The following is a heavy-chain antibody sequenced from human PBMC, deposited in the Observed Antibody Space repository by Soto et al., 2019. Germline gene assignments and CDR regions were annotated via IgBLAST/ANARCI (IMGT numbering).Heavy chain of an antibody. V-gene: IGHV4-59*01. CDR3: AGSYSSRSFDY. Sequence: QVQLQESGPGLVKPSETLSLTCTVSGGSISSYYWSWIRQPPGKGLEWIGYIYYSGSTNYNPSLKSRVTISVDTSKNQFSLKLSSVTAADTAVYYCAGSYSSRSFDYWGQGTLVTVSS. CDR2: IYYSGST. D-gene: IGHD6-13*01. J-gene: IGHJ4*02. CDR1: GGSISSYY.